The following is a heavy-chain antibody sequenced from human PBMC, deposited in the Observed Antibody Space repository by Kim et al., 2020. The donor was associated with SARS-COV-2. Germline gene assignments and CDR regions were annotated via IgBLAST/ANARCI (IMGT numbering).Heavy chain of an antibody. CDR1: GFTFSSYA. Sequence: GGSLRLSCAASGFTFSSYAMSWVRQAPGKGLEWVSAISGSGGSTYYADSVKGRFTISRDNSKNTLYLQMNSLRAEDTAVYYCANLYYDILTGYYSPQEYYFDYWGQGTLVTVSS. CDR3: ANLYYDILTGYYSPQEYYFDY. CDR2: ISGSGGST. V-gene: IGHV3-23*01. J-gene: IGHJ4*02. D-gene: IGHD3-9*01.